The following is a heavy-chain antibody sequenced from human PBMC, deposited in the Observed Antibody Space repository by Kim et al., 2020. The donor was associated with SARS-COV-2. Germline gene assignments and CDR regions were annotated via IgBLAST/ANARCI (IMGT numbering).Heavy chain of an antibody. D-gene: IGHD2-2*01. CDR1: GFTFSNAW. V-gene: IGHV3-15*01. Sequence: GGSLRLSCAASGFTFSNAWMSWVRQAPGKGLEWVGRIKSKTDGGTTDYAAPVKGRFTISRDDSKNTLYLQMNSLKTEDTAVYYCTTDTGYCSSTSCRRYYWGQGTLVTVSS. CDR2: IKSKTDGGTT. CDR3: TTDTGYCSSTSCRRYY. J-gene: IGHJ4*02.